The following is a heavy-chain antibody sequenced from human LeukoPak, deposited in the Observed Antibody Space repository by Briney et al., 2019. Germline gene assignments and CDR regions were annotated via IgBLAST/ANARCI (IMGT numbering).Heavy chain of an antibody. D-gene: IGHD6-19*01. CDR2: ITATAGTT. V-gene: IGHV3-23*01. J-gene: IGHJ4*02. CDR3: AKDLDGSGMYGGIDS. CDR1: GFPFSSYW. Sequence: GGLRLSCAASGFPFSSYWMSWVRQAPGKGLEWVSAITATAGTTYYADSVKGRFTISRDISKNTLFLQMSSLRAEDTAVYYCAKDLDGSGMYGGIDSWGQGTLVIVSS.